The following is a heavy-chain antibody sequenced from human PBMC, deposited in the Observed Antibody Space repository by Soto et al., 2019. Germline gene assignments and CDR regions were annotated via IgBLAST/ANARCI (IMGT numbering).Heavy chain of an antibody. D-gene: IGHD5-18*01. V-gene: IGHV4-59*01. J-gene: IGHJ4*02. CDR3: ARDHPHSYGVYYFDY. Sequence: SETLSLTCTVSGGSISNYYCNWIRQSPGKGLEWIGYIYSSGSTHYNPSLQNRVTISIDTSKNQVSLNVNSVTAADTAVYYCARDHPHSYGVYYFDYWGQGTPVTVSS. CDR2: IYSSGST. CDR1: GGSISNYY.